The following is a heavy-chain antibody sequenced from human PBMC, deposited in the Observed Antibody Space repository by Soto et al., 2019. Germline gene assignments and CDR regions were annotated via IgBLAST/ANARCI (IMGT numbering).Heavy chain of an antibody. V-gene: IGHV1-69*01. D-gene: IGHD3-22*01. J-gene: IGHJ6*02. CDR1: GGTFSSYA. CDR3: ARGDHYYDSSGYYPPIYYYGMDV. CDR2: IIPIFGTA. Sequence: QVQLVQSGAEVKKPGSSVKVSCKASGGTFSSYAISWVRQAPGQGLEWMGGIIPIFGTANYAQKFQGRVTITADESTSTAYMELSSLRSEDTAVYYCARGDHYYDSSGYYPPIYYYGMDVWGQGTTVTVSS.